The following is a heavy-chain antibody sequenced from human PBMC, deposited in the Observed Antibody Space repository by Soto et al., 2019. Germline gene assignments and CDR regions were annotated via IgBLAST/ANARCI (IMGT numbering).Heavy chain of an antibody. V-gene: IGHV1-18*01. D-gene: IGHD3-3*02. CDR1: GYTFTSYG. CDR3: ARAPLAVTPQRNRPNFDY. Sequence: QVQLVQSGAEVKKPGASVKVSCKASGYTFTSYGISCVRQAPGQGLEWRGWISAYNGNTNYAQKLQRRVTMTTDTSTSTAYMELRSLRSDDTAVYYWARAPLAVTPQRNRPNFDYWGQGPLVTVSS. J-gene: IGHJ4*02. CDR2: ISAYNGNT.